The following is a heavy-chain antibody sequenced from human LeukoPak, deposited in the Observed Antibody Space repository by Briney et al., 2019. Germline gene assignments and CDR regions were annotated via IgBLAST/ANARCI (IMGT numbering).Heavy chain of an antibody. CDR3: ARAGGSIVAHIDY. J-gene: IGHJ4*02. CDR1: GFTFSSYS. D-gene: IGHD6-6*01. Sequence: KPGGSLRLSCAASGFTFSSYSMNWVRQAPGKGLEWVSSISSSSSYIYYADSVKGRFTISRDNAKNSLYLQMNSLRAEDTAVYYCARAGGSIVAHIDYWGQGTLVTVSS. CDR2: ISSSSSYI. V-gene: IGHV3-21*01.